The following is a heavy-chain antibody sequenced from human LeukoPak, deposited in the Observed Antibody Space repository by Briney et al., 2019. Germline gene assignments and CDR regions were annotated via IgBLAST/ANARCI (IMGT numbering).Heavy chain of an antibody. CDR1: GFTFSSYW. Sequence: GGSLRLSCAASGFTFSSYWMSWVRQAPGKGLEWVANIRQDGSEKFYVDSVKGRFTISRDNAKNSLYLQMNNLRAEDTAVYYCARESYYGSGILYFFDYWGQGTLVTVSS. CDR2: IRQDGSEK. V-gene: IGHV3-7*01. CDR3: ARESYYGSGILYFFDY. J-gene: IGHJ4*02. D-gene: IGHD3-10*01.